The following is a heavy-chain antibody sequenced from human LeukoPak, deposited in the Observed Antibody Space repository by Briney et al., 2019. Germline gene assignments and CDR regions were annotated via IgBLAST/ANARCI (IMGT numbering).Heavy chain of an antibody. J-gene: IGHJ4*02. Sequence: SQTLSLTCTVSGGSISSGGYYWSWIRQHPGKGLEWIGYIYYSGSTYYNPSLKSRVTISVDTSKNQFSLKLSSVTAADTAVYYCARGVVNRGYDYVWGSYRPLFDYWGQGTLVTVSS. CDR2: IYYSGST. D-gene: IGHD3-16*02. CDR3: ARGVVNRGYDYVWGSYRPLFDY. V-gene: IGHV4-31*03. CDR1: GGSISSGGYY.